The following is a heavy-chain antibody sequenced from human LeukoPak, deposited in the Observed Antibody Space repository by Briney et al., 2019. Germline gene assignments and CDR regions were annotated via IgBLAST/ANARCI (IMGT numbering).Heavy chain of an antibody. J-gene: IGHJ5*02. D-gene: IGHD2-2*01. CDR2: IYHSGST. CDR1: GGSISSSNW. CDR3: ARVIEVVPVVTFDP. V-gene: IGHV4-4*02. Sequence: PSETLSLTCAVSGGSISSSNWWSWVRQPPGKGLEWIGEIYHSGSTNYNPFLKSRVTISVDKSKNQFSLKLSSVTAADTAVYYCARVIEVVPVVTFDPWGQGTLVTVSS.